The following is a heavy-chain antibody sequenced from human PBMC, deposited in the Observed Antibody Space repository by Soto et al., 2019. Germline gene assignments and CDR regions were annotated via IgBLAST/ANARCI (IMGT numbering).Heavy chain of an antibody. D-gene: IGHD3-10*01. CDR2: IWYDGSNK. CDR3: ARGPRFRPHYDGSATDEGY. CDR1: GFTFSSYG. J-gene: IGHJ4*02. Sequence: QVQLVESGGGVVQPGRSLRLSCAASGFTFSSYGMHWVRQAPGKGLEWVAVIWYDGSNKYYADSVKGRFTISRDNSKNTLYLQMNSVRAEDTGVEYCARGPRFRPHYDGSATDEGYWGQGTLVTVSS. V-gene: IGHV3-33*01.